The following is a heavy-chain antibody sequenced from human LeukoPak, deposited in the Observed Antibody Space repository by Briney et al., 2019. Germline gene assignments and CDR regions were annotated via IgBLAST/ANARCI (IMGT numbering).Heavy chain of an antibody. CDR2: INSDGKAT. Sequence: GGSLRLSCAASGFTFDSYWMHWVRQAPGKGLVWVSGINSDGKATSYADSVKGRFTISRDNAKSTLFLQMNSLRVEDTAAYYCAKLSSYWSFDYWGQGSLVTVSS. J-gene: IGHJ4*02. D-gene: IGHD6-13*01. CDR1: GFTFDSYW. CDR3: AKLSSYWSFDY. V-gene: IGHV3-74*01.